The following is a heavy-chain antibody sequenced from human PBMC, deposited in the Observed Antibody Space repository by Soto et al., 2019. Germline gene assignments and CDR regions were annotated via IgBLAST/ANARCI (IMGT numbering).Heavy chain of an antibody. CDR3: ARDHQRGEFDY. J-gene: IGHJ4*02. CDR1: GGTFSNYG. Sequence: SVKVSCKASGGTFSNYGISWVRQAPGQGLEWMGEIIPLFGTANYAQKFQGRVTITADESTSTAYMELSSLRSGDTAVYYCARDHQRGEFDYWGQGTLVTVSS. D-gene: IGHD2-2*01. CDR2: IIPLFGTA. V-gene: IGHV1-69*13.